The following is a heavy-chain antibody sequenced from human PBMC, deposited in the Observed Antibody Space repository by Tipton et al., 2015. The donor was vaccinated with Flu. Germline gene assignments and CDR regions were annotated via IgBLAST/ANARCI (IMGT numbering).Heavy chain of an antibody. CDR1: GDSISSDFY. J-gene: IGHJ4*02. CDR3: ARGERDSSSWYPYHFDY. CDR2: IFHSGST. Sequence: TLSLTCTVSGDSISSDFYWAWIRQPPGRGLEWIGEIFHSGSTNYNPSLKSRVTISVDKSKKRFSLKLSSVTAADTAVYYCARGERDSSSWYPYHFDYWGQGTLVTVSS. D-gene: IGHD6-13*01. V-gene: IGHV4-38-2*02.